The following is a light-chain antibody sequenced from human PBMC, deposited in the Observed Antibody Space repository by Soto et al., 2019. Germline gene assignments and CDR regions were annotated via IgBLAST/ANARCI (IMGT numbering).Light chain of an antibody. Sequence: EIVLTQSPATLSLSPGEKATLSCRASPSVSSYLAWYQQKPGQAPRLLIYDASIRATGLPARFSGTGSETDFTRTITSLEPEDFAVYYCQQRSNWPWTFGQGTKVEIK. V-gene: IGKV3-11*01. CDR1: PSVSSY. J-gene: IGKJ1*01. CDR2: DAS. CDR3: QQRSNWPWT.